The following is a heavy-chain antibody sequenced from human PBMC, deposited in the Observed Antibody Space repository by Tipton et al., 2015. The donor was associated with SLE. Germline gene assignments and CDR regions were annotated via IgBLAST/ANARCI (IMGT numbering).Heavy chain of an antibody. J-gene: IGHJ5*02. D-gene: IGHD2-21*01. Sequence: TLSLTCAVYGGSFSGYYWSWIRQPPGKGLEWIGEINHSGSNIGEINHSGSTNYNPSLKSRLTISVDTSKNQFSLKLSSVTAADTAVYFCARGHPHIVVLIGGGWFDPWGQGTLVTVSS. V-gene: IGHV4-34*01. CDR3: ARGHPHIVVLIGGGWFDP. CDR2: INHSGST. CDR1: GGSFSGYY.